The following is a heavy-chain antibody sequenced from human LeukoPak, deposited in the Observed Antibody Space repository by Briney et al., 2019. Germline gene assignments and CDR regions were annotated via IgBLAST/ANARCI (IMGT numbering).Heavy chain of an antibody. D-gene: IGHD6-13*01. CDR1: GFTFNDAW. V-gene: IGHV3-15*01. CDR3: ATDPQQLVY. CDR2: VKSKADGGTI. J-gene: IGHJ4*02. Sequence: PGGSLRLSCAASGFTFNDAWMSWVRQVPGKGLEWVGRVKSKADGGTIDYGAPVKGRFTISRDDSKNTVYLQMNSLKTEDTAVDYCATDPQQLVYWGQGTLVTVSS.